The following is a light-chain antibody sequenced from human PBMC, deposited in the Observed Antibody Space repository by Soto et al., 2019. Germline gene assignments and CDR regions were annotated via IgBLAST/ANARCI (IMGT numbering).Light chain of an antibody. CDR1: SSGVGGYNY. CDR3: CSYAGSYTGV. J-gene: IGLJ1*01. Sequence: QSVLTQPRSVSGSPGQSVTISCTGTSSGVGGYNYVSWYQQHPGKAPKLMIYDVSKRPSGVPDRFSGSKSGNTASLTISGLQAEDEDDYYCCSYAGSYTGVFGTGTKVPVL. V-gene: IGLV2-11*01. CDR2: DVS.